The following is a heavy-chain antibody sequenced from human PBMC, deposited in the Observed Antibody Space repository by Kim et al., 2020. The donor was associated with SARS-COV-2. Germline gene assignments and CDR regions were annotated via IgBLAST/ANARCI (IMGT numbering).Heavy chain of an antibody. V-gene: IGHV1-3*01. CDR3: ASEGEGAFDY. Sequence: TKYSQKFQGRVTITGDTSASTAYMELSSLRSEDTAVYYCASEGEGAFDYWGQGTLVTVSS. CDR2: T. D-gene: IGHD1-26*01. J-gene: IGHJ4*02.